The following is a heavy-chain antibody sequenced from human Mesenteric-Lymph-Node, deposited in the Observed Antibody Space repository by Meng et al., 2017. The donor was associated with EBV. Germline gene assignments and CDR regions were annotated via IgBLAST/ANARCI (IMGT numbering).Heavy chain of an antibody. CDR1: GYTFTNYA. V-gene: IGHV1-18*01. J-gene: IGHJ4*02. CDR2: VSAYNGNT. CDR3: VRTSVYSSGFSDF. Sequence: QVQRVQAVAEGKNPGASVKVSCKASGYTFTNYAFHWRRQAPGQGFEWMGWVSAYNGNTEYPQKFQGRVAMTTDTSTTTVYMELRSLRPDDTATYYCVRTSVYSSGFSDFWGQGTLVTVSS. D-gene: IGHD6-19*01.